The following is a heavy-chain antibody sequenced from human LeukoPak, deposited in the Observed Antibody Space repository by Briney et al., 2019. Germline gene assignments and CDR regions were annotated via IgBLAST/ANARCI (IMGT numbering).Heavy chain of an antibody. Sequence: PGGSLRLSCAASGFTFSSYAMHWVRQAPGKGLEWVAVISYDGSNKYYADSVKGRFTISRDNSKNTLYLQMNSLRAEDTAVYYCARDLVAAGQWRGAFDIWGQGTMVTVSS. CDR3: ARDLVAAGQWRGAFDI. D-gene: IGHD6-19*01. CDR1: GFTFSSYA. J-gene: IGHJ3*02. V-gene: IGHV3-30-3*01. CDR2: ISYDGSNK.